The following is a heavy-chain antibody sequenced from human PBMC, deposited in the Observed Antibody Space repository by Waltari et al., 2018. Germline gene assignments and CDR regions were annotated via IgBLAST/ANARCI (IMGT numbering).Heavy chain of an antibody. CDR1: GFPVRNNY. V-gene: IGHV3-53*01. CDR3: ASFTTKTH. Sequence: EVQLVESGGGLIQPGGSLRLSCAASGFPVRNNYMSWGRQAPGKGLEWVSLIYSGGSTYYADSVKGRFTISRDNSRNTLYLQMNSLRAEDTAVYYCASFTTKTHWGQGTLVTVSS. J-gene: IGHJ4*02. D-gene: IGHD1-1*01. CDR2: IYSGGST.